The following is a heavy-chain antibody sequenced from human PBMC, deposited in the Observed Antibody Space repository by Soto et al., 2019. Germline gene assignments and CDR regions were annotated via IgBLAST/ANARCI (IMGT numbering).Heavy chain of an antibody. D-gene: IGHD6-13*01. CDR1: GFTFSSYG. CDR2: IWYDGSNK. Sequence: QVQLVESGGGVVQPWRSLRLSCAASGFTFSSYGMHWVRQATGEGLEWVAGIWYDGSNKYYADSVKGRFTISRDNSKNTLYLQMNSLSAEDTAVYYCARWGIAAGDYWGQGTLVTVSS. CDR3: ARWGIAAGDY. J-gene: IGHJ4*02. V-gene: IGHV3-33*01.